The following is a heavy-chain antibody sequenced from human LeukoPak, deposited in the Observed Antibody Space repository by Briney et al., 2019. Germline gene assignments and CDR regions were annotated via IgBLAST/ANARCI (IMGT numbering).Heavy chain of an antibody. J-gene: IGHJ6*02. D-gene: IGHD3-3*01. V-gene: IGHV3-23*01. Sequence: GRSLRLSCAASGFTFSSYAMSWVRQAPGKGLEWVSAISGSGGSTYYADSVKGRFTISRDNSKNTLYLQMNSLRAEDTAVYYCARDYYDFWSGYYGAGYGMDVWGQGTTVTVSS. CDR3: ARDYYDFWSGYYGAGYGMDV. CDR2: ISGSGGST. CDR1: GFTFSSYA.